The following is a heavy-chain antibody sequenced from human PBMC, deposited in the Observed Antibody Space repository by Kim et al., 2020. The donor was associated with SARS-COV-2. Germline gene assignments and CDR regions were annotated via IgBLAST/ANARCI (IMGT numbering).Heavy chain of an antibody. CDR1: GFTFSSYS. CDR3: ARKRFGGFDY. D-gene: IGHD3-10*01. J-gene: IGHJ4*02. V-gene: IGHV3-48*02. CDR2: ISSSSSTI. Sequence: GGSLRLSCAAPGFTFSSYSMNWVRQAPGKGLEWVSYISSSSSTIYHADSVKGRFTISRDNAKNSLYLQMNSLRDEDTAVYYCARKRFGGFDYWGQGTLVTVSS.